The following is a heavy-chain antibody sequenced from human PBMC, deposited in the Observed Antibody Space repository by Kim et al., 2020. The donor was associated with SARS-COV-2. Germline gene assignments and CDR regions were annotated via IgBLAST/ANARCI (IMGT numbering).Heavy chain of an antibody. CDR1: GFTFSDYY. CDR2: ISSSGSTI. J-gene: IGHJ5*02. V-gene: IGHV3-11*01. D-gene: IGHD6-13*01. Sequence: GGSLRLSCAASGFTFSDYYMSWIRQAPGKGLEWVSYISSSGSTIYYADSVKGRFTISRDNAKNSLYLQMNSLRAEDTAVYYCARGFSSWYSGYNWFDPWGQGTLVTVSS. CDR3: ARGFSSWYSGYNWFDP.